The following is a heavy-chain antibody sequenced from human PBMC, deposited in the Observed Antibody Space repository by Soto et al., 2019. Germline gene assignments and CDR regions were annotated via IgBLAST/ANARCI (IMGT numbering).Heavy chain of an antibody. D-gene: IGHD4-4*01. CDR2: IYPGDSDT. CDR3: ARSGVPGYSNLSPGDYYYYYGMAV. Sequence: GESLKISCKGSGYSFTSYWIGWVRQMPGKGLEWMGIIYPGDSDTRYSPSFQGQVTISADKSISTAYLQWSSLKASDTAMYYCARSGVPGYSNLSPGDYYYYYGMAVWGQGTTVTVSS. V-gene: IGHV5-51*01. J-gene: IGHJ6*02. CDR1: GYSFTSYW.